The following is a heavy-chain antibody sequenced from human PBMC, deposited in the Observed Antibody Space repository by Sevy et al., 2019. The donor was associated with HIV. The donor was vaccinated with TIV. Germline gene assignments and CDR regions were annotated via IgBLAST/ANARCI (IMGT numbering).Heavy chain of an antibody. CDR3: ARDLPPSATTVAHFDY. CDR1: GFLFSRDE. Sequence: GGSLRLSCAASGFLFSRDEMNWVRQAPGKGLGWVSYVTNSGSSMSYSDSVRGRFTISRDNVKNSPFLQMNSLSAEDTAIYYCARDLPPSATTVAHFDYWGQGTLVTVSS. J-gene: IGHJ4*02. V-gene: IGHV3-48*03. D-gene: IGHD4-17*01. CDR2: VTNSGSSM.